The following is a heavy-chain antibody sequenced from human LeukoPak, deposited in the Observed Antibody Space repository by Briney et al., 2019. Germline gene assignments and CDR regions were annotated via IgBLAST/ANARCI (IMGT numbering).Heavy chain of an antibody. Sequence: GASVKVSCKASGGTFSSYAISWVRQAPGQGLEWMGRIIPILGIANYAQKFQGRVTITADKSTSTAYMELSSLRSEDTAVYYCARGPSPYYYDSSGPIDYWGQGTLITVSS. CDR2: IIPILGIA. J-gene: IGHJ4*02. CDR3: ARGPSPYYYDSSGPIDY. CDR1: GGTFSSYA. D-gene: IGHD3-22*01. V-gene: IGHV1-69*04.